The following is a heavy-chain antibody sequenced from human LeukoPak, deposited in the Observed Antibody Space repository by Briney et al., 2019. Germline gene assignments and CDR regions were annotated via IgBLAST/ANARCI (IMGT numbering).Heavy chain of an antibody. J-gene: IGHJ4*02. CDR2: INPNSGGT. CDR1: EYTFTGYY. D-gene: IGHD5-24*01. Sequence: ASVKVSCKASEYTFTGYYIHWMRQAPGQGLEWMGWINPNSGGTNYAQKFQGRVTMTRDTSISTAYMELSSLRSDDTAVYYCARRSRGGYIPQAYFDYWGQGTLVTASS. CDR3: ARRSRGGYIPQAYFDY. V-gene: IGHV1-2*02.